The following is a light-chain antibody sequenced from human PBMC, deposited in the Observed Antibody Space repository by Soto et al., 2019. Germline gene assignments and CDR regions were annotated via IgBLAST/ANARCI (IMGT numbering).Light chain of an antibody. CDR1: KIGNKN. Sequence: SYELTQPLSVSVALGQTASITCAGNKIGNKNVHWYQQKPGQAPILVVYKDNNRPSGIPERFSGSNSGNTATLTISRAQAGDESDYYCQVWDSSTAWVFGGGTKLTVL. CDR3: QVWDSSTAWV. V-gene: IGLV3-9*01. J-gene: IGLJ3*02. CDR2: KDN.